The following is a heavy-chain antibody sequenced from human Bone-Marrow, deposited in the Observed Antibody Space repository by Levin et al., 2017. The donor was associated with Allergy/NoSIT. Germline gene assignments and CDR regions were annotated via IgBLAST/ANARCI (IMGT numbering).Heavy chain of an antibody. J-gene: IGHJ6*02. CDR3: AKDIGALRGAYFFGMDA. CDR2: INWNSGSK. CDR1: GFTFEDYA. V-gene: IGHV3-9*01. D-gene: IGHD3-16*01. Sequence: GGSLRLSCAASGFTFEDYAMHWVRQGPGKGLEWVSSINWNSGSKGYAESVKGRFIISRDNVNNSLYLQMNTLRGEDTALYYCAKDIGALRGAYFFGMDAWGQGTTVIVSS.